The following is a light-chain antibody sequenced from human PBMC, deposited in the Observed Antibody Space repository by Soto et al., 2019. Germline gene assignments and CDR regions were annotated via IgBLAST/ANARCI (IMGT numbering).Light chain of an antibody. CDR1: QDIRSD. V-gene: IGKV1-17*01. CDR2: AAS. Sequence: DIQMTQSPSSLSASVGDRVTITCRASQDIRSDLAWYQQKPGKAPRRLVFAASSLQTGVPSRFSGEGYATDLTLIISSLQSEDFATYYCLQHNTFPWTFGQGTKVEI. J-gene: IGKJ1*01. CDR3: LQHNTFPWT.